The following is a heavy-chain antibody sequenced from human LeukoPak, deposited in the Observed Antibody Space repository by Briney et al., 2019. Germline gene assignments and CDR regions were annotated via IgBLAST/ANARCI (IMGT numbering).Heavy chain of an antibody. D-gene: IGHD4-17*01. CDR1: GFTVSSNY. Sequence: GGSLRLSCAASGFTVSSNYMSWVRQAPGKGLEWVSVIYSGGSTYYADSVKGRFTNSRDNSKNTLYLQMNSLRAEDTAVYYCARDFDYGDSAYYFDYWGQGTLVTVSS. J-gene: IGHJ4*02. CDR3: ARDFDYGDSAYYFDY. V-gene: IGHV3-66*02. CDR2: IYSGGST.